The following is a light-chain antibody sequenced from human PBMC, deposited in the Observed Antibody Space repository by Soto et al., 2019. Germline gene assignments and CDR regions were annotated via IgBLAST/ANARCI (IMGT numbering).Light chain of an antibody. Sequence: QSVLTQPPSASGTHGQRVTISCSGGSSNIGGDYVFWYQKLPGTAPKLLIYTDNKRPSWVPDRFSVSKSGTSASLAISGLRSEDEADYYCAACDDSLRGLVFGTGTKLTVL. CDR1: SSNIGGDY. J-gene: IGLJ1*01. CDR3: AACDDSLRGLV. V-gene: IGLV1-47*02. CDR2: TDN.